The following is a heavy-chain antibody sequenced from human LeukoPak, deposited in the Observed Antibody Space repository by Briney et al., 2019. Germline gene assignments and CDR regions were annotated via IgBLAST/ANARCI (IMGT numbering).Heavy chain of an antibody. V-gene: IGHV4-61*02. CDR1: GGSISSGGDY. CDR2: MYTSGST. J-gene: IGHJ6*02. Sequence: SETLSLTCTVSGGSISSGGDYWSWIRQPAGKGLEWIGRMYTSGSTNYNPSLKSRVTISVDTSKNQFSLKLSSVTAADTAVYYCARESDDPSPYYYYYGMDVWGQGTTVTVSS. CDR3: ARESDDPSPYYYYYGMDV.